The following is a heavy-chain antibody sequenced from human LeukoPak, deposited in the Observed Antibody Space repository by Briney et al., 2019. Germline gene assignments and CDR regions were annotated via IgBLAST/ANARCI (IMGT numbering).Heavy chain of an antibody. V-gene: IGHV3-13*01. Sequence: GGSLRLSCTASGFTLGGHDMPWVRQTTGDGLEWVAAVSAGHHAFYAGSVKGRFTVSREDAKNSLYLQMNSLRVGDTAVYYCVREARGYHYTYFDYWGQGSLVTVSS. CDR1: GFTLGGHD. CDR3: VREARGYHYTYFDY. CDR2: VSAGHHA. D-gene: IGHD5-18*01. J-gene: IGHJ4*02.